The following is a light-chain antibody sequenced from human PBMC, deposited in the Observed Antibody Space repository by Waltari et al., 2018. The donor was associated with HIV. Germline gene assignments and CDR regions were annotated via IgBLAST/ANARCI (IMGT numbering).Light chain of an antibody. CDR3: QQYYSTPQWT. V-gene: IGKV4-1*01. CDR1: QRVLYSSNNKNY. Sequence: DIVMTQSSDSLAVSLGERATINCKSSQRVLYSSNNKNYLAWYQQKPGQPPKLLIYWASTRESGVPDRFSGSGSGTDFTLTISSLQAEDVAVYYCQQYYSTPQWTFGQGTKVEIK. CDR2: WAS. J-gene: IGKJ1*01.